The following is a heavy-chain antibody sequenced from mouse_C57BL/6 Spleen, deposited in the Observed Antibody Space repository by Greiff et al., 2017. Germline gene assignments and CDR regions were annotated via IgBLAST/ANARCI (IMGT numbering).Heavy chain of an antibody. CDR1: GYTFTDYY. D-gene: IGHD1-1*01. V-gene: IGHV1-19*01. J-gene: IGHJ4*01. CDR3: ASGGTTVVEGYYAMDY. CDR2: INPYNGGT. Sequence: EVQLQQSGPVLVKPGASVKMSCKASGYTFTDYYMNWVKQSHGKSLEWIGVINPYNGGTSYNQKFKGKATLTVDKSSSTAYMELNSLTSEDSAVYYCASGGTTVVEGYYAMDYWGQGTSVTVSS.